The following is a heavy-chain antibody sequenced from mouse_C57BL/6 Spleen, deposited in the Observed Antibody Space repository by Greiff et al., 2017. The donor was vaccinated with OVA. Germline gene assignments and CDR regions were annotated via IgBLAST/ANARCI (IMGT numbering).Heavy chain of an antibody. D-gene: IGHD2-10*02. V-gene: IGHV1-80*01. Sequence: QVQLQQSGAELVKPGASVKISCKASGYAFSSYWMNWVKQRPGKGLEWIGQIYPGDGDTNYNGKFKGKATLTADKSSSTAYMQLSSLTSEDSSVYFWARSYGNYGRAMDYWGQGTSVTVSS. J-gene: IGHJ4*01. CDR1: GYAFSSYW. CDR3: ARSYGNYGRAMDY. CDR2: IYPGDGDT.